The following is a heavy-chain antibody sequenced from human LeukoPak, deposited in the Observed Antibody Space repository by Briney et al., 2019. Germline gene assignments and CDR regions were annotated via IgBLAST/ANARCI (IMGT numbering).Heavy chain of an antibody. D-gene: IGHD6-13*01. CDR2: INHSGST. J-gene: IGHJ4*02. CDR1: GGSFSGYY. Sequence: PSETLSLTCAVYGGSFSGYYWSWIRQPPGKGLEWIGEINHSGSTNYNPSLKSRVTISVDTSKNQFSLKLGSVTAADTAVYYCARGRSSSFPFDYWGQGTLVTVSS. V-gene: IGHV4-34*01. CDR3: ARGRSSSFPFDY.